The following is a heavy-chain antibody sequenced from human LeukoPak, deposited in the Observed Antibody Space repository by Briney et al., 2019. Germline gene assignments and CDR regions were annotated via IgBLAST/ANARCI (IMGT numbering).Heavy chain of an antibody. CDR2: IIPIFGTT. V-gene: IGHV1-69*06. Sequence: ASVKVSCKASGGTFSSYAISWVRQAPGQGLEWMGWIIPIFGTTNYAQKFQDRVTITADKSTSTAYMELSSLRSEDTAVYYCARGYYYDSSGYSAHYWGQGTLVTVSS. CDR1: GGTFSSYA. CDR3: ARGYYYDSSGYSAHY. D-gene: IGHD3-22*01. J-gene: IGHJ4*02.